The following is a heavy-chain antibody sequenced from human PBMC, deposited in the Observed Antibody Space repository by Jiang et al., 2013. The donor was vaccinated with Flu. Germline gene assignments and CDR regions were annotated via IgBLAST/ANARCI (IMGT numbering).Heavy chain of an antibody. J-gene: IGHJ6*02. CDR2: IYFTGRT. CDR1: GASINSGGYY. CDR3: ARDRCSSANCLGALEGLDV. Sequence: CTLSGASINSGGYYWTWIRQVPGKGLEWIGYIYFTGRTYYNPSLETRVTISVGTSKSHFSLDLRSVTSADTAVYYCARDRCSSANCLGALEGLDVWGHGTTVTVSS. V-gene: IGHV4-31*03. D-gene: IGHD2-2*01.